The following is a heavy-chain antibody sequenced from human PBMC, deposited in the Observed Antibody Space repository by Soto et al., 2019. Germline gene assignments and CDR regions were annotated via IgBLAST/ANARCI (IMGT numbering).Heavy chain of an antibody. J-gene: IGHJ4*02. CDR3: GREASSVVSHGYFDV. Sequence: PSETLSLTCTVTGDSISSRSYYWGWIRQPPGKGLEWIGSIYYSGSTYNNPSLSSRVSMSTDTSKHKFSLKLKSETVAYTDLFFCGREASSVVSHGYFDVWGPGSLVAVSS. CDR2: IYYSGST. CDR1: GDSISSRSYY. D-gene: IGHD3-10*01. V-gene: IGHV4-39*01.